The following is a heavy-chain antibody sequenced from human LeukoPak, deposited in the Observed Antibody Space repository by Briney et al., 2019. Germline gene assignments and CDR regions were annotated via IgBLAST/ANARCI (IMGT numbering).Heavy chain of an antibody. CDR3: AKAGTGDKRYYFDY. CDR2: ISGSGGST. J-gene: IGHJ4*02. CDR1: GFTFSSYA. D-gene: IGHD7-27*01. Sequence: GSLRLSCAASGFTFSSYAMSWVRQAPGKGLEWVSAISGSGGSTYYADSVKGRFTVSRDNSKNTLYLQMNSLRAEDTAVYYCAKAGTGDKRYYFDYWGQGTLVTVSS. V-gene: IGHV3-23*01.